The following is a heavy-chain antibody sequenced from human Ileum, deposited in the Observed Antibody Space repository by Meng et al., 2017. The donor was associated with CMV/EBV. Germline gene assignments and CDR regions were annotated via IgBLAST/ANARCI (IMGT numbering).Heavy chain of an antibody. Sequence: SCPVSGLPFGDAWMNWVRPAPGKGLEWVGRIKSKFHGETTDYAAPVRGRFTISRDDSKNTLYLQMNSLKTDDTAVYYCATDSVTTPFWGQGTLVTVSS. V-gene: IGHV3-15*07. CDR3: ATDSVTTPF. CDR1: GLPFGDAW. CDR2: IKSKFHGETT. D-gene: IGHD4-17*01. J-gene: IGHJ4*02.